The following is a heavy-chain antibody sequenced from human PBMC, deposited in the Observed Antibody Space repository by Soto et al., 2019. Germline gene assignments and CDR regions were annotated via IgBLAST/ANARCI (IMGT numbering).Heavy chain of an antibody. D-gene: IGHD3-22*01. CDR1: GFTFSNYA. V-gene: IGHV3-23*01. Sequence: GSLRLSCAASGFTFSNYAMSWVRQAPGKGLEWVSAFSGSGDSTFYADSVKGRFTVSRDNSKKTLYLQLNSLRDEDTAVYYCARDAGELPVVTVGVFVFWGRGTLVTVSP. CDR3: ARDAGELPVVTVGVFVF. J-gene: IGHJ4*02. CDR2: FSGSGDST.